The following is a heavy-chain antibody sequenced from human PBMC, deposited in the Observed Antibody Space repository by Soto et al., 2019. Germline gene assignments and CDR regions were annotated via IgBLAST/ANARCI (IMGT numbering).Heavy chain of an antibody. CDR2: ISDRGDSR. CDR3: AKRWSNGYLDH. CDR1: GFTFNRHA. V-gene: IGHV3-23*01. Sequence: PGGSLRLSXVGSGFTFNRHAMNWVRQAPGKGLEWVSSISDRGDSRYYADSVKGRFTISRDNSKNTVSLQMNSLRGEDTAVYYCAKRWSNGYLDHWGQGTLVTVSS. J-gene: IGHJ4*02. D-gene: IGHD2-8*01.